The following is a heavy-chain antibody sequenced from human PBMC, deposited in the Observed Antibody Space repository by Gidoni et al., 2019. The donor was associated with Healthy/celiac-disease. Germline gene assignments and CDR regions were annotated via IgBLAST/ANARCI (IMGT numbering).Heavy chain of an antibody. CDR2: MNPNSGNT. V-gene: IGHV1-8*01. CDR3: ARGILAPNWGSNVVYYGMDV. J-gene: IGHJ6*02. CDR1: GYAFTSYD. D-gene: IGHD7-27*01. Sequence: QVQLVQAGAEVKKPGASVKVSCKAAGYAFTSYDISWVRQATRQGLEWKGWMNPNSGNTGYAQKFQGIVTMTRNTSISTAYMELSSLRSEDTAVYYCARGILAPNWGSNVVYYGMDVWGQGTTVTVSS.